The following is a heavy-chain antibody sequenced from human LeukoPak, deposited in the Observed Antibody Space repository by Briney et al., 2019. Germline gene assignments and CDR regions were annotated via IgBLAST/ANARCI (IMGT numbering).Heavy chain of an antibody. Sequence: GGSLRLSRSASGFTLSQYWMHWVRQAPGKGLVWVARVNEDGRIIDHTDSVRGRFTISRDITKSTLFLQINSLRVEDSAIYYCVRDFGGENDYWGQGILVTVSS. V-gene: IGHV3-74*01. CDR2: VNEDGRII. J-gene: IGHJ4*02. CDR3: VRDFGGENDY. D-gene: IGHD2-15*01. CDR1: GFTLSQYW.